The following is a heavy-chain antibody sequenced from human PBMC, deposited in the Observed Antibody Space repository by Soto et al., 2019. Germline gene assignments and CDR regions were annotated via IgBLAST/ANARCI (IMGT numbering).Heavy chain of an antibody. CDR2: IYLSGRA. CDR1: GDSLSRGGYY. CDR3: ALSSVRGVKHS. V-gene: IGHV4-31*03. Sequence: QVQLQESGPGLVKPSQTLSLTCTVSGDSLSRGGYYWSWIRHHPGKGLAWIGYIYLSGRAYYNPSLKRRVNTTLAPSKNQFSLRLTSFTAADTAVYYCALSSVRGVKHSWDQGALDIGSS. D-gene: IGHD3-10*01. J-gene: IGHJ4*02.